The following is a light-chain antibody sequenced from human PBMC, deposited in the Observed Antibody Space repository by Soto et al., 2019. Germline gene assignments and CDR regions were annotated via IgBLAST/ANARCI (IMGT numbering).Light chain of an antibody. V-gene: IGLV6-57*02. CDR1: GGSIARNF. J-gene: IGLJ2*01. Sequence: NFMLTQPHSVSEAPGKTVTISCVGSGGSIARNFVQWYQQRPGSAPTTVIYEGNVRPSGVPDRCSGSIDSSSNSASLTISRLETEDEADYYCQSYDTTSVIFGGGTKLTVL. CDR3: QSYDTTSVI. CDR2: EGN.